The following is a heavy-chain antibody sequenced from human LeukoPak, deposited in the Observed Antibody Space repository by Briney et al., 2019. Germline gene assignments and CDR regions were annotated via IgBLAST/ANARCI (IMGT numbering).Heavy chain of an antibody. Sequence: ASVKVSCKASGGTFTSYAISWVRQAPGQGLEWMGGIIPIFGTVNYAQKFQGRVTITADESTSTAYMELSSLRSEDTAVYYCASGRSMKDYDSSGYYRYYYYYYMDVWGKGTTVTISS. CDR2: IIPIFGTV. J-gene: IGHJ6*03. CDR3: ASGRSMKDYDSSGYYRYYYYYYMDV. CDR1: GGTFTSYA. D-gene: IGHD3-22*01. V-gene: IGHV1-69*13.